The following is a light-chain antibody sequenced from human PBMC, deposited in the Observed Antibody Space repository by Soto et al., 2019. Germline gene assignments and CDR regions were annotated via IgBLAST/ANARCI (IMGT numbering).Light chain of an antibody. CDR1: QGVSSY. V-gene: IGKV3D-11*01. Sequence: EIVLTQSPATLSLSPGERATLSCRASQGVSSYLAWYQQKPGQAPRLLIYDASNRATGIPARFSGSGSGTDFTLTISRLEPEDFAVYYCHQYDSWTFGQGTKVDIK. CDR3: HQYDSWT. CDR2: DAS. J-gene: IGKJ1*01.